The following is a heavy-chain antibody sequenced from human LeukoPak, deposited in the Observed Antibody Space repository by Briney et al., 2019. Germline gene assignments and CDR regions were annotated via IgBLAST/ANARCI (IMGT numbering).Heavy chain of an antibody. CDR3: AKTGRGAYYDSSGYYLY. J-gene: IGHJ4*02. CDR1: GFTFSSYA. V-gene: IGHV3-23*01. Sequence: PGGSLRLSCAASGFTFSSYAMSWVRQAPGKGLEWVSAISGSGGSTYYADSVKGRFTISRDNSKNTLYLQMNSLRAEDTAVYYCAKTGRGAYYDSSGYYLYWGQGTLVTVSS. D-gene: IGHD3-22*01. CDR2: ISGSGGST.